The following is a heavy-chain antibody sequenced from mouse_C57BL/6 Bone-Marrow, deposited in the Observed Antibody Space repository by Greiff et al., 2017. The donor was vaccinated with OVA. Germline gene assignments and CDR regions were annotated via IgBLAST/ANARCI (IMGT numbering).Heavy chain of an antibody. CDR3: ASPYDYTWFAY. V-gene: IGHV5-4*03. CDR2: ISDGGSYT. J-gene: IGHJ3*01. Sequence: EVKVVESGGGLVKPGGSLKLSCAASGFTFSSYAMSWVRPTPEKRLEWVATISDGGSYTYYPDNVKGRFTISRANAKNNLYLQMSHLKSEDTAMYYCASPYDYTWFAYWGQGTLVTVSA. CDR1: GFTFSSYA. D-gene: IGHD2-4*01.